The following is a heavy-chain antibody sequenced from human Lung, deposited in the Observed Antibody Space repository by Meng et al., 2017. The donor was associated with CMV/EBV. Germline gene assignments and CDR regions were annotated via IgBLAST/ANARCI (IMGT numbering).Heavy chain of an antibody. D-gene: IGHD5-12*01. V-gene: IGHV3-21*01. CDR2: ISSSSSYI. CDR3: AREPSWGMGWLHVDY. J-gene: IGHJ4*02. Sequence: GESLKISCAASGFTFSSYSMNWVRQAPGKGLEWVSSISSSSSYIYYADSVKGRFTISRDNAKNSLYLQMNSLRAEDTAVYYCAREPSWGMGWLHVDYWGQGTLVXVSS. CDR1: GFTFSSYS.